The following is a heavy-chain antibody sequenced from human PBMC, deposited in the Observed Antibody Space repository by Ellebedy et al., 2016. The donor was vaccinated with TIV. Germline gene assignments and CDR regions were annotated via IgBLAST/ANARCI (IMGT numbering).Heavy chain of an antibody. CDR1: GGSICNSDYY. CDR3: ARDPALPRGRFDT. Sequence: MPSETLSLTCTVPGGSICNSDYYCNWLRLPPGKGLEWIGSIYYSGSAYYNPSLKSRVTVSVDTSKNQFSLNLSSVTAADTAVYYCARDPALPRGRFDTWGQGTLVTVSS. CDR2: IYYSGSA. V-gene: IGHV4-39*07. J-gene: IGHJ5*02.